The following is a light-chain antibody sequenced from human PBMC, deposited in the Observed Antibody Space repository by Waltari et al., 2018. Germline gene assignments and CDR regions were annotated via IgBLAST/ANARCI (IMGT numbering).Light chain of an antibody. Sequence: QSALTQPASVSGSPGQSITIPCTGNSSNIGDYNLVSWFQHHPGKVPQLVMYYVTKRPSGISARCSGSKSGNAASLTISTHQADDGADYYCCSYSTSGSWMFGGGTK. CDR3: CSYSTSGSWM. J-gene: IGLJ3*02. V-gene: IGLV2-23*02. CDR2: YVT. CDR1: SSNIGDYNL.